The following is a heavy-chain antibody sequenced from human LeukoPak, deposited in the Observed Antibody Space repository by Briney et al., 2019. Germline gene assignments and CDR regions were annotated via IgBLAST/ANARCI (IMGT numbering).Heavy chain of an antibody. CDR3: AREGRRDGYNEKYFQH. D-gene: IGHD5-24*01. CDR2: INPNSGGT. J-gene: IGHJ1*01. V-gene: IGHV1-2*02. CDR1: GYTFTGYY. Sequence: ASVKVSCKASGYTFTGYYMHWVRQAPGQGLEWMGWINPNSGGTNYAQKFQGRVTMTRDTSISTAYMELSRLRSDDTAVYYCAREGRRDGYNEKYFQHWGQGTLVTVSS.